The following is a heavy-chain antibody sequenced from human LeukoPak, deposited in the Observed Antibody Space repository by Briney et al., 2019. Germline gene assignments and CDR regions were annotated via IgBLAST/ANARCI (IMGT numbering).Heavy chain of an antibody. Sequence: PSETLSLTCSVSDGSVSSDKYYWNWIRQPPGKALQWIGYIYYSGTTKYNPSLKSRVTISVDTSKGQFSLKLTSVTTADTAVYYCERQDGGPGPFDVWGRGTMVTVSS. J-gene: IGHJ3*01. D-gene: IGHD1-14*01. V-gene: IGHV4-61*01. CDR3: ERQDGGPGPFDV. CDR2: IYYSGTT. CDR1: DGSVSSDKYY.